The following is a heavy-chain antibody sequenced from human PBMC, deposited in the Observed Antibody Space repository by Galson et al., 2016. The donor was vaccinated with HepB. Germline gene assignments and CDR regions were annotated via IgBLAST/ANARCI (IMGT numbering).Heavy chain of an antibody. Sequence: SLRLSCAASGFTFSSYGMHWVRQAPGKGLEWVAVISYDGSNKYYADSVKGRFTISRDKSKNTLYLQMNSLRAEDTAVYYCAKDHGVVIAIPVLGFDYWGQGTLVTVSS. J-gene: IGHJ4*02. CDR3: AKDHGVVIAIPVLGFDY. D-gene: IGHD2-21*01. CDR2: ISYDGSNK. CDR1: GFTFSSYG. V-gene: IGHV3-30*18.